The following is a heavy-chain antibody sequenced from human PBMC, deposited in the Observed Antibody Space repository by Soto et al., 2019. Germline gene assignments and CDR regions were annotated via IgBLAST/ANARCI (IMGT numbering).Heavy chain of an antibody. J-gene: IGHJ5*02. Sequence: QVQLQESGPGLVKPSGTLSLTCAVSGGSISSSDWCSWVRQPPGKGLEWIGEIYHGGNTNYNPSLKSRLTISIDKSKNHFSLRLTSVTAADTAVYYCARNRWLDTWGQGTLVTVSS. V-gene: IGHV4-4*02. CDR1: GGSISSSDW. CDR3: ARNRWLDT. CDR2: IYHGGNT.